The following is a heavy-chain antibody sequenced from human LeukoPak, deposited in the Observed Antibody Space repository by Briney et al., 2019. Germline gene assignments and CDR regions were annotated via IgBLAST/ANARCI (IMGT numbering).Heavy chain of an antibody. CDR2: ISYDESNK. CDR3: AREMGGYSSGWYYFDY. CDR1: GFTFSRYA. V-gene: IGHV3-30-3*01. Sequence: PGGSLRLSCAASGFTFSRYAMHWVRQAPGKWLEWVAVISYDESNKDYADSVKGRFTISRDNSKNTLYLQMNSLRAEDTAVYYCAREMGGYSSGWYYFDYWGQGSLVTVSP. D-gene: IGHD6-19*01. J-gene: IGHJ4*02.